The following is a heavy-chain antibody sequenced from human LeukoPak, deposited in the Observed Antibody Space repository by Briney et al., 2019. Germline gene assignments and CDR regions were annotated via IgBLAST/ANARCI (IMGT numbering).Heavy chain of an antibody. CDR3: ARDSGSYYGHNWFDP. CDR1: GYTFTNYG. J-gene: IGHJ5*02. Sequence: GASVTVSFKASGYTFTNYGISWVGQAPGQGREWMGWISAYNGNTNYAQKLQGRVTITADESTSTAYMELSSLRSEDTAVYYCARDSGSYYGHNWFDPWGQGTLVTVSS. CDR2: ISAYNGNT. V-gene: IGHV1-18*01. D-gene: IGHD3-10*01.